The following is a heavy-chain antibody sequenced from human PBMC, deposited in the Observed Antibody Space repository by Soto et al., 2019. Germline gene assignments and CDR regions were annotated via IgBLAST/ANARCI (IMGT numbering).Heavy chain of an antibody. J-gene: IGHJ4*02. CDR2: ISGSGGST. V-gene: IGHV3-23*01. D-gene: IGHD3-22*01. CDR3: AKDLLRITMIVVVIIPISGPFDY. Sequence: GESLKISCAASGFTFSSYAMSWVRQAPGKGLEWVSAISGSGGSTYYADSVKGRFTISRDNSKNTLYLQMNSLRAEDTAVYYCAKDLLRITMIVVVIIPISGPFDYWGQGTLVTVSS. CDR1: GFTFSSYA.